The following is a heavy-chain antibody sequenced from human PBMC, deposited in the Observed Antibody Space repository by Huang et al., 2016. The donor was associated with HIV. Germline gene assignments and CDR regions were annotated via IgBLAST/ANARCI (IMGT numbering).Heavy chain of an antibody. D-gene: IGHD3-22*01. CDR3: GRFSYYSDSTISQYLQL. V-gene: IGHV4-30-4*08. J-gene: IGHJ1*01. Sequence: QVHLQESGPGLVKPSQTLSLTCTVSGGSISSGGYYWTWIRQPPGKGLEWIGYIYYSGSTYDNPSRKSRFTISVDTSKNQFSLKVTSMTAADTAVYYCGRFSYYSDSTISQYLQLWGQGALVTVSS. CDR1: GGSISSGGYY. CDR2: IYYSGST.